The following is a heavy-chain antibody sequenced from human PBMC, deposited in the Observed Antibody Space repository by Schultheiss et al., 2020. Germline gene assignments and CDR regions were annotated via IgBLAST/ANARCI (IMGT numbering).Heavy chain of an antibody. Sequence: SETLSLTCTVSGGSISSGDYYWSWIRQPPGKGLEWIGYIYFSGSTNYNPSLKSRVTMSVDTSKNQFSLKLSSVTAADTAVYYCARVVTIYYGSGSLDYFDYWGQGTLVTVSS. D-gene: IGHD3-10*01. CDR1: GGSISSGDYY. V-gene: IGHV4-61*08. CDR2: IYFSGST. J-gene: IGHJ4*02. CDR3: ARVVTIYYGSGSLDYFDY.